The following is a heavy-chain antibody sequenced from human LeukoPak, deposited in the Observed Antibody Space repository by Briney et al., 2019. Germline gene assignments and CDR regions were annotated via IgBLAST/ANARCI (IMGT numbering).Heavy chain of an antibody. CDR3: AKDISIGWSFEH. CDR2: ISYDGSDK. V-gene: IGHV3-30*18. D-gene: IGHD6-19*01. J-gene: IGHJ4*02. Sequence: PAGSLRLSCAASGFTFTNFGIHWVRQAPGKGLEWVTFISYDGSDKSYADSVKGRFTISRDNSKNTLSLQMNSLRVEDTAVYYCAKDISIGWSFEHWGQGTLVSVSS. CDR1: GFTFTNFG.